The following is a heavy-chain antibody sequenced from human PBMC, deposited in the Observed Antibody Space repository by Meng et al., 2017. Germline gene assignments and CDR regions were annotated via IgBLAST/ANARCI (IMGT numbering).Heavy chain of an antibody. CDR1: GGSFSGSY. CDR3: ARGRGSWGY. D-gene: IGHD3-16*01. CDR2: INHSGST. V-gene: IGHV4-34*01. Sequence: HVQLQQCGAGLLEPSAPLSLTCYCYGGSFSGSYGSWIRQAPGKGLEWIGEINHSGSTNYNPSLKSRVTISVDTSKNQFSLKLSSVTAADTAVYYCARGRGSWGYWGQGTLVTVSS. J-gene: IGHJ4*02.